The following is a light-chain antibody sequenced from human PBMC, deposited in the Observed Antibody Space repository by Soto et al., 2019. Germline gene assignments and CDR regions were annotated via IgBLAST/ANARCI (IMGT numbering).Light chain of an antibody. J-gene: IGKJ5*01. CDR2: DAS. V-gene: IGKV3D-20*01. CDR3: QQSGSSPIT. CDR1: QSVSRSY. Sequence: IVLAQSPATRSLSPGDRGTLSCRASQSVSRSYLAWYQQKHGLAPRLIMYDASTRATGIPDRFSGSGSGTDGTLTISRLEPEDGAVYYCQQSGSSPITFGQGTRLEIK.